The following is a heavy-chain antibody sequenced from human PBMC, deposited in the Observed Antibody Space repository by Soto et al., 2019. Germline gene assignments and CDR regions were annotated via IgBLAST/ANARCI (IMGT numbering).Heavy chain of an antibody. J-gene: IGHJ4*02. CDR2: IYYSGST. V-gene: IGHV4-59*01. CDR1: GGSISSYY. D-gene: IGHD5-12*01. Sequence: SETLSLTCTVSGGSISSYYWSWIRQPPGKGLEWIGYIYYSGSTNYNPSLKSRVTISVDTSKNQFSLKLSSVTAADTAVYYCASGSGYYFDYWGQGTLVTVSS. CDR3: ASGSGYYFDY.